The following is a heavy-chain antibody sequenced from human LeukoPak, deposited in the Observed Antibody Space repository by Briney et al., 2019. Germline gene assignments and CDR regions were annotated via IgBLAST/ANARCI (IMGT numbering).Heavy chain of an antibody. V-gene: IGHV4-34*01. J-gene: IGHJ4*02. Sequence: PSETLSLTCAVYGGSFSGYYWSWIRRPPGKGLEWIGEIYHSGSTNYNPSLKSRVTISVDTSKNQFSLKLSSVTAADTAVYYCARANIYSYALDYWGQGTLVTVSS. CDR2: IYHSGST. CDR3: ARANIYSYALDY. D-gene: IGHD5-18*01. CDR1: GGSFSGYY.